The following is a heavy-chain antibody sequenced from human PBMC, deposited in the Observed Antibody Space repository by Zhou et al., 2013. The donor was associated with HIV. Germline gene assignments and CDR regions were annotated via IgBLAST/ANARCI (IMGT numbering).Heavy chain of an antibody. J-gene: IGHJ6*03. CDR1: GGTFSSYA. CDR3: ARDIYIVGATRKDYYYYYMDV. Sequence: QVQLVQSGAEVKKPGSSVKVSCKASGGTFSSYAISWVRQAPGQGLEWMGGIIPIFGTANYAQKFQGRVTITADESTSTAYMELSSLRSEDTAVYYCARDIYIVGATRKDYYYYYMDVWGKGTTVTVSS. D-gene: IGHD1-26*01. CDR2: IIPIFGTA. V-gene: IGHV1-69*12.